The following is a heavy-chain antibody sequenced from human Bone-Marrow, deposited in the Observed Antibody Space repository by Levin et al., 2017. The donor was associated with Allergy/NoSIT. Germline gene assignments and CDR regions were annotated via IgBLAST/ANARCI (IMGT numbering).Heavy chain of an antibody. CDR2: ISPNSGGT. D-gene: IGHD3-22*01. J-gene: IGHJ3*02. CDR1: GYSFTGFC. CDR3: SRRPHYYDSSGYYGSHAFDI. Sequence: GESLKISCKASGYSFTGFCLHWIRQAPRQGLEWMGWISPNSGGTNYAQKFQGRVTMSRDTSISTAYMELSRLRSDDTAVYYCSRRPHYYDSSGYYGSHAFDIWGQGTMVTVSS. V-gene: IGHV1-2*02.